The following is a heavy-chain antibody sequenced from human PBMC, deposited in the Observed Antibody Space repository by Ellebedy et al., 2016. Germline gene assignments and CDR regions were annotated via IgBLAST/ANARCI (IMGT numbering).Heavy chain of an antibody. J-gene: IGHJ4*02. CDR3: ARAADDYGASIDY. V-gene: IGHV1-69*13. Sequence: SVKVSXXASGYTFTSYGISWVRQAPGQGLEWMGGIIPIFGTANYAQKFQGRVTITADESTSTAYMELSSLRSEDTAVYYCARAADDYGASIDYWGQGTLVTVSS. CDR2: IIPIFGTA. CDR1: GYTFTSYG. D-gene: IGHD4-17*01.